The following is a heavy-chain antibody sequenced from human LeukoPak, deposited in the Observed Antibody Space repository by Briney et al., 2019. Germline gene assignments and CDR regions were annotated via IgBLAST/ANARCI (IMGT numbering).Heavy chain of an antibody. CDR2: ISARGDST. CDR1: GFTFSSYA. Sequence: GGSLRLSYAASGFTFSSYAVSWVRQAPGKGVEWVSAISARGDSTYYADSVEGRFTISRDNPKSTLYLQMNSLRAEDTALYYCARGAYGDYDYWGQGTLVTVSS. D-gene: IGHD4-17*01. CDR3: ARGAYGDYDY. J-gene: IGHJ4*02. V-gene: IGHV3-23*01.